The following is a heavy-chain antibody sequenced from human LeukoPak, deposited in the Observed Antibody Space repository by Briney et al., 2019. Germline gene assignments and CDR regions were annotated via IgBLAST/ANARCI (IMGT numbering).Heavy chain of an antibody. CDR1: GFTFSNYN. V-gene: IGHV3-48*02. CDR3: ATEMSGFGMGATIGAFDI. CDR2: ISSSSSTI. Sequence: PGGSLRLSCAASGFTFSNYNMNWVRQAPGKGLEWVSYISSSSSTIYYADSVKGRFTISRDNAKNSLYLQMNSLRDEDTAVYYCATEMSGFGMGATIGAFDIWGQGTMVTVSS. D-gene: IGHD1-26*01. J-gene: IGHJ3*02.